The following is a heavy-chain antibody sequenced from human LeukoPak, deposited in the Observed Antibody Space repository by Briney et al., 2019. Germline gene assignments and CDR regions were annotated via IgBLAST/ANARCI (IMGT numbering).Heavy chain of an antibody. J-gene: IGHJ5*02. CDR1: GGSISSGGYY. CDR3: ARDLIAAAGIVTWFDP. D-gene: IGHD6-13*01. CDR2: IYTSGST. V-gene: IGHV4-61*02. Sequence: SETLSLTCTVSGGSISSGGYYWSWIRQHPGKGLEWIGRIYTSGSTNYNPSLKSRVTMSVDTSKNQFSLKLSSVTAADTAVYYCARDLIAAAGIVTWFDPWGQGTLVTVSS.